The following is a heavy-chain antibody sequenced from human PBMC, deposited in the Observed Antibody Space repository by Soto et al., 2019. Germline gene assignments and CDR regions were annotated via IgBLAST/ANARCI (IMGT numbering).Heavy chain of an antibody. CDR1: GGSISSYY. V-gene: IGHV4-59*08. Sequence: SETLSLTCTVSGGSISSYYWSWIRQPPGKGLEWIGYIYYSGSTNYNPSLKSRVTISVDTSKNQFSLKLSSVTAADTAVYYCAATFSGGVIDHPLFDYWGQGTLVTVSS. J-gene: IGHJ4*02. D-gene: IGHD3-16*02. CDR2: IYYSGST. CDR3: AATFSGGVIDHPLFDY.